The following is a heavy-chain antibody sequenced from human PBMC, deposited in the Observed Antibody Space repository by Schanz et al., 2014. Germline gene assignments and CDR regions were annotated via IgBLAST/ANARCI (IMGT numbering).Heavy chain of an antibody. J-gene: IGHJ4*02. Sequence: QVQLVQSGAEVKKPGASVKVSCKASGYTFTSDSMHWVRQAPGQGLEWMGMINPSGGSTAYAQKFQGRVAMTRDTSTSTAYMELSSLRSEDTAVYYCARDGVDAAAGGDYWGQGTLVTVSS. V-gene: IGHV1-46*03. CDR2: INPSGGST. CDR3: ARDGVDAAAGGDY. CDR1: GYTFTSDS. D-gene: IGHD6-13*01.